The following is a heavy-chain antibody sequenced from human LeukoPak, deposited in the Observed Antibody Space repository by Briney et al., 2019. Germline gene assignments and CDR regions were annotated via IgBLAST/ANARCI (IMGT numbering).Heavy chain of an antibody. J-gene: IGHJ4*02. V-gene: IGHV1-46*01. D-gene: IGHD3-22*01. Sequence: ASVKVSCKASGYTFTSYYMHWVRQAPGQGLEWMGIINPSGGSTSYAQKFQGRVTMTRDTSTSTVYMELSSLRSEDTAVYYCARGSSYYYDSSGYYRYWGQGTLATVSS. CDR1: GYTFTSYY. CDR3: ARGSSYYYDSSGYYRY. CDR2: INPSGGST.